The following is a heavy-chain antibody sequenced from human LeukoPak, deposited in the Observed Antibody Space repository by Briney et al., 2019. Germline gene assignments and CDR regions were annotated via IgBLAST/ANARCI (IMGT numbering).Heavy chain of an antibody. CDR3: ARISVVKGSQDPH. CDR1: GGTFSSYA. CDR2: IIPIFGTA. D-gene: IGHD3-22*01. V-gene: IGHV1-69*05. Sequence: ASVKVSCKASGGTFSSYAISWVRQAPGQGLEWMGGIIPIFGTANYAQKFQGRVTITTDESTSTAYMELSSLRSEDTAVYYCARISVVKGSQDPHWGQGTLVTASS. J-gene: IGHJ4*02.